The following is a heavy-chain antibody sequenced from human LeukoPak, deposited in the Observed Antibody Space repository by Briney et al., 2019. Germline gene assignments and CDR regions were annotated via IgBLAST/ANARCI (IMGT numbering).Heavy chain of an antibody. J-gene: IGHJ4*02. CDR1: GGSISSSNW. CDR2: TYHSGST. D-gene: IGHD6-19*01. Sequence: SETLSLTCAVSGGSISSSNWWSWVRQPPGKGLEWIGETYHSGSTNYNPSLKSRVTISVDESKNQFSLKLSSVTAADTAVYYCARGSGIAVAGTNFDYWGQGTLVTVSS. CDR3: ARGSGIAVAGTNFDY. V-gene: IGHV4-4*02.